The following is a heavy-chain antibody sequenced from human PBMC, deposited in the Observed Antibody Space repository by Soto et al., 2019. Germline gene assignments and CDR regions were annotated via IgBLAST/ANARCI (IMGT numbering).Heavy chain of an antibody. V-gene: IGHV1-2*02. J-gene: IGHJ4*02. D-gene: IGHD2-15*01. CDR2: INPNSGGT. CDR3: ARRFEVVAATYYSDY. Sequence: QVQLVQSGAEVKKPGASVKVSCKASGYTFTGYYMHWVRQAPGQGLEWMGWINPNSGGTNYAQKFRGRVTRTRDTSISTAYMELSRLRSADTAVYYCARRFEVVAATYYSDYWGQGTLVPVSS. CDR1: GYTFTGYY.